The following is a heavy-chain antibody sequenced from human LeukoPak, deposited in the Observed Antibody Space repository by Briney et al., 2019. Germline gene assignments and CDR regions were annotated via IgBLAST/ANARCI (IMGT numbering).Heavy chain of an antibody. CDR1: GFTFSSYA. Sequence: GGSLRLSCAASGFTFSSYAMSWVRQAPGKGLEWVSAISGSGGSTYYADSVKGRFTISRDNSKNTLYLQMNSLGAEDTAVYYCAKDLWFGENLDYWGQGTLVTVSS. D-gene: IGHD3-10*01. J-gene: IGHJ4*02. V-gene: IGHV3-23*01. CDR2: ISGSGGST. CDR3: AKDLWFGENLDY.